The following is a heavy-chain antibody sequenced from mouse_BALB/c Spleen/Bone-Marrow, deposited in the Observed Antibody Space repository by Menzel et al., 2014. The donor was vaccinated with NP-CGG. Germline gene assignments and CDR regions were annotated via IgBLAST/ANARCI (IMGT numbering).Heavy chain of an antibody. CDR3: ASYYYGSSSYAY. D-gene: IGHD1-1*01. J-gene: IGHJ3*01. CDR2: IDPAKGNS. CDR1: GFNIKDTY. V-gene: IGHV14-3*02. Sequence: VQMHQSEAELVKPGASDTLSCTASGFNIKDTYMHWVKQRPEQGLEWIGRIDPAKGNSKYDPKFQGNATMTAYTSSNSAYLQLSSLTSQDTAVYYCASYYYGSSSYAYRGQGTLVNVSA.